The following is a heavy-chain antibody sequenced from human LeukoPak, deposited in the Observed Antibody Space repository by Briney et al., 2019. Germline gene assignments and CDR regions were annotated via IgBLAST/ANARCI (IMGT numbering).Heavy chain of an antibody. CDR3: ARVIQLWANFDY. V-gene: IGHV1-2*02. CDR2: INPNSGGT. D-gene: IGHD5-18*01. Sequence: ASVKVSCKASGYTFTGYYMHWVRQAPGQGLEWMGWINPNSGGTNYAQKFQGRVTMTRDTSISTAYMELSRLRSDDTAVYYCARVIQLWANFDYWGQGTLDTVSS. J-gene: IGHJ4*02. CDR1: GYTFTGYY.